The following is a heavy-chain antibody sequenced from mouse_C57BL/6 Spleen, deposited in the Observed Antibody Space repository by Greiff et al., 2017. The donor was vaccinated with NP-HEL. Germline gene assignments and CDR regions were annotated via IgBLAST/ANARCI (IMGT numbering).Heavy chain of an antibody. Sequence: QVQLQQPGAELVKPGASVKLSCKASGYTFTSYCMHWVKQRPGRGLEWIGRIDPNSGGTKYNEKFKGKATLTVDKPSSTAYMQLSSLTSEDTAVYYCARIFNTTIGATDYFDCWGKGTTLTVAS. CDR1: GYTFTSYC. CDR2: IDPNSGGT. D-gene: IGHD1-1*01. J-gene: IGHJ2*01. V-gene: IGHV1-72*01. CDR3: ARIFNTTIGATDYFDC.